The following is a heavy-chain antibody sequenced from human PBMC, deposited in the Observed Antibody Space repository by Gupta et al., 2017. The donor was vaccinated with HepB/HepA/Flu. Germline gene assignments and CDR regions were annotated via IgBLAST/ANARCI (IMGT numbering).Heavy chain of an antibody. Sequence: EVQLVESGGGLVPPGGSLRLSCAASGFTFSFYEMNWVRQAPGKGLEWVAYISSSGSTISYADSVKGRFTISRDNAKNSLYLQMHSLRAEDTAVYYCARIPLDFDFWGQGTLVTVSS. J-gene: IGHJ4*02. D-gene: IGHD2-21*01. V-gene: IGHV3-48*03. CDR1: GFTFSFYE. CDR3: ARIPLDFDF. CDR2: ISSSGSTI.